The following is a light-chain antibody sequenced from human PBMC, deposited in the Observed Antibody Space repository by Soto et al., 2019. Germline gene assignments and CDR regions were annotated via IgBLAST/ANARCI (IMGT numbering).Light chain of an antibody. CDR3: QQYGSSPLT. V-gene: IGKV3-20*01. CDR2: GAS. J-gene: IGKJ4*01. CDR1: QSVTSSY. Sequence: EIVLTQSPGTLSLSPGERVTPSCRASQSVTSSYLAWYQQRPGQAPRLLIYGASRRATGIPDRFSGSGSGTDFTLTISRLEPEDFAVYYCQQYGSSPLTFGGGTKVDIK.